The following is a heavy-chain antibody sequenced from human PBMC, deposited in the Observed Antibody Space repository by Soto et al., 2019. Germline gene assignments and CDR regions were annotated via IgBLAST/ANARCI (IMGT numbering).Heavy chain of an antibody. Sequence: SETLSLTCAVYGGSFSGYYWSWIRQPPGKGLEWIGEINHSGSTNYNPSLKSRVTISVDTSKNQFSLKLSSVTAADTAVYYCARGVTIFGVVSYYYYMDVWGKGTTVTVSS. CDR2: INHSGST. CDR1: GGSFSGYY. D-gene: IGHD3-3*01. V-gene: IGHV4-34*01. J-gene: IGHJ6*03. CDR3: ARGVTIFGVVSYYYYMDV.